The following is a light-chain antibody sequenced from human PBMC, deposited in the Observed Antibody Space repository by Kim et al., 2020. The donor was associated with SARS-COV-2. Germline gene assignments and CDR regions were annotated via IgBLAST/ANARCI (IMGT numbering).Light chain of an antibody. CDR2: RNN. J-gene: IGLJ3*02. Sequence: GQRVTISCSGGSSNIGSNSIYWYQQLPGTAPKLLMYRNNQRRSGVPDRISGSKSGTSASLAISGLRSEDEADYYCAAWDDSLSGVVFGGGTQLTVL. CDR3: AAWDDSLSGVV. V-gene: IGLV1-47*01. CDR1: SSNIGSNS.